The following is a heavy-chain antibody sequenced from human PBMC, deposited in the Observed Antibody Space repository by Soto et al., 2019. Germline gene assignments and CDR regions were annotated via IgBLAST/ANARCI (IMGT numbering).Heavy chain of an antibody. CDR1: GYTFTSYA. Sequence: GASVKVSCKASGYTFTSYAMHWVRQAPGQRLEWMGWINAGNGNTKYSQKFQGRVTITRDTSASTAYMELSSLRSEDTAVYYCAPDIRCYDCLCRSDYWGEVPLVTVSS. J-gene: IGHJ4*01. CDR3: APDIRCYDCLCRSDY. CDR2: INAGNGNT. D-gene: IGHD3-3*01. V-gene: IGHV1-3*01.